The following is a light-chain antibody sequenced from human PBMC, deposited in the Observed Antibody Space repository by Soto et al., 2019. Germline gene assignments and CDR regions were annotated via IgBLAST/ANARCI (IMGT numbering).Light chain of an antibody. J-gene: IGKJ5*01. CDR3: QQYSSSPIT. CDR1: QSVRSER. CDR2: DAS. Sequence: DIVLTQSRDTLSLSPVERATLSCRASQSVRSERLACYQHKRGQAPRLVIFDASSRATGIPDRFSGGGSGTDFSLTISRLDPEDFAVYYCQQYSSSPITFGQGTRLEIK. V-gene: IGKV3-20*01.